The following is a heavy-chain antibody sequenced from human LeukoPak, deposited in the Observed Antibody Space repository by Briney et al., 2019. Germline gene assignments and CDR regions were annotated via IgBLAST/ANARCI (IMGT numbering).Heavy chain of an antibody. D-gene: IGHD5-12*01. CDR1: GYTFSSYA. CDR2: INTNTGNP. CDR3: ARDRRYSGYDQDAFDI. Sequence: ASVKVSCKASGYTFSSYAMNWVRQAPGQGLEWMGWINTNTGNPTYAQGFTGRFVFSLDTSVSTAYLQISSLKAEDTAVYYCARDRRYSGYDQDAFDIWGQGTMVTVSS. V-gene: IGHV7-4-1*02. J-gene: IGHJ3*02.